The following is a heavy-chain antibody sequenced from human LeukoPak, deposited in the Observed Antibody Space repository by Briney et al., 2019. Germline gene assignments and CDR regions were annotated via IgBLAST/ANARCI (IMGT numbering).Heavy chain of an antibody. CDR2: IIPIFGIA. D-gene: IGHD1-26*01. CDR1: GGTFSSYA. V-gene: IGHV1-69*04. J-gene: IGHJ4*02. CDR3: AESPLGATSVNFDY. Sequence: ASVKVSCKASGGTFSSYAISWVRQAPGQGLEWMGRIIPIFGIANYAQKFQGRVTITADKSTSTAYMELSSLRSEDTAVYYCAESPLGATSVNFDYWGQGTLVTASS.